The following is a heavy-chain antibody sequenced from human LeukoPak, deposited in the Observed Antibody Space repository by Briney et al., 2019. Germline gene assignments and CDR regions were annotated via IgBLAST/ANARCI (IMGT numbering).Heavy chain of an antibody. CDR3: ARDPITYYYDSSGFRWFVP. CDR2: ISAYNGNT. CDR1: GYTFTSYG. Sequence: ASVKVSCKASGYTFTSYGISWVRQAPGQGLEWMGWISAYNGNTNYAQKLQGRVTMTTGTSTSTAYMELRSLRSDDPAVYYCARDPITYYYDSSGFRWFVPWGQGTLVTV. V-gene: IGHV1-18*01. D-gene: IGHD3-22*01. J-gene: IGHJ5*02.